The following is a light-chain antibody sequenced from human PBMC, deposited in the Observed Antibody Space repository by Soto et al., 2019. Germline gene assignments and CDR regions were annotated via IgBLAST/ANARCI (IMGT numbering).Light chain of an antibody. J-gene: IGKJ1*01. CDR2: GVS. CDR1: QSISSN. CDR3: QQYDYWPRT. V-gene: IGKV3-15*01. Sequence: EVVMTQYTATLSVSPGESATLSCRASQSISSNKLAWYQQKPGQAPRLLLSGVSNRATGIPARFSGSGSGTDFSLTISSLQSEDFAVYYCQQYDYWPRTFGQGTNVDIK.